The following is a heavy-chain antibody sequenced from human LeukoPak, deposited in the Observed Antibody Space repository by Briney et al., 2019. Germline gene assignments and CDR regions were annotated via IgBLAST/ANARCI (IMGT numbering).Heavy chain of an antibody. CDR3: ARAQAYDFWSGPRGNAFDI. Sequence: SETLSLTCTVSGGSISSGGYYWSWIRQPPGKGLEWIGCIYHSGSTYYNPSLKSRVTISVDRSKNQFSLKLSSVTAADTAVYYCARAQAYDFWSGPRGNAFDIWGQGTMVTVSS. CDR2: IYHSGST. V-gene: IGHV4-30-2*01. CDR1: GGSISSGGYY. J-gene: IGHJ3*02. D-gene: IGHD3-3*01.